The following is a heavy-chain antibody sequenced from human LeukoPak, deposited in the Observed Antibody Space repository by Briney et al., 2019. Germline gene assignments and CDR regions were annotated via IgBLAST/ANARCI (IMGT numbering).Heavy chain of an antibody. J-gene: IGHJ6*02. V-gene: IGHV3-74*01. Sequence: PGGSLRLSCAASGFTFSSYWMHWVRQAPGKGLVWVSRINSDGSSTSYADSVKGRFTISRDNAKNTLYLQMNSLRAEDTAVYYCAFTSERRARYYYYGMDVWGQGTTVTVSS. CDR1: GFTFSSYW. CDR2: INSDGSST. CDR3: AFTSERRARYYYYGMDV. D-gene: IGHD1-1*01.